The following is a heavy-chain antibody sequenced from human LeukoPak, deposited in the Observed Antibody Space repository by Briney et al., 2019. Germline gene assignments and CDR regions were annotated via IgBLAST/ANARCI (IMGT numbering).Heavy chain of an antibody. CDR1: GFTFSSYS. V-gene: IGHV3-48*04. Sequence: GGSLRLSCAASGFTFSSYSMNWVRQAPGKGLEWVSYISSSSSTIYYADSVKGRFTISRDNAKNSLYLQMNSLRAEDTAMYYCARDTGSGNRVSRRYFDYWRQGTLVTVSS. CDR2: ISSSSSTI. J-gene: IGHJ4*02. D-gene: IGHD1-26*01. CDR3: ARDTGSGNRVSRRYFDY.